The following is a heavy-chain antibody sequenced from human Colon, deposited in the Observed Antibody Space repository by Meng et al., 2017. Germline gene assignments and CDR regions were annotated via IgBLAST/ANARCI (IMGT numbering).Heavy chain of an antibody. V-gene: IGHV3-33*01. D-gene: IGHD5-18*01. CDR2: IRYDGSKT. Sequence: QVQLMESGGGVGQPGTSLRLSCVASGFTFDTYGMHWVRHSPGKGLEWVAQIRYDGSKTYYADSVKGRFTVSRDNSKNTLFLQMSSLRVEDTAIYYCARFGYSDYVFDSWGQGTLV. CDR3: ARFGYSDYVFDS. J-gene: IGHJ4*02. CDR1: GFTFDTYG.